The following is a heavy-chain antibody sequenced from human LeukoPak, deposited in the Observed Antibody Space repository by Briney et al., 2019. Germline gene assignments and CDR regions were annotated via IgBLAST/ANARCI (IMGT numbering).Heavy chain of an antibody. Sequence: GGSLRLSCAASGFTFDDYAMHWVRQAPGKGLEWVSGISWNSGSIGYADSVKGRFTIFRDNAKNSLYLQMNSLRAEDTALYYCAKDAKLEAGPGYYYYMDVWGKGTTVTVSS. CDR1: GFTFDDYA. D-gene: IGHD1-1*01. V-gene: IGHV3-9*01. J-gene: IGHJ6*03. CDR3: AKDAKLEAGPGYYYYMDV. CDR2: ISWNSGSI.